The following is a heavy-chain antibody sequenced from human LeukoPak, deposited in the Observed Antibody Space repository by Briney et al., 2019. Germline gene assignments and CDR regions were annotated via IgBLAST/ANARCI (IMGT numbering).Heavy chain of an antibody. J-gene: IGHJ4*02. Sequence: GGSLRLSCAASGFTFSGYEMNWVRQAPGKGVEWISQISSSGSTIYYADSVKGGFTISGDNAKNSLYLQMSSLRAEDTAVYYCARRGSGFCDYWGQGTLVTVSS. CDR1: GFTFSGYE. CDR3: ARRGSGFCDY. V-gene: IGHV3-48*03. D-gene: IGHD3-3*01. CDR2: ISSSGSTI.